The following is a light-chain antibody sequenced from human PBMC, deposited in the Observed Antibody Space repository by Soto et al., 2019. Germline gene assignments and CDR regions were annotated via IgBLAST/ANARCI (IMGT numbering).Light chain of an antibody. J-gene: IGKJ2*01. CDR1: QSVSSSY. Sequence: ETVLTQSPGTLSLSPGERATLSCRASQSVSSSYLAWYQQKPGQAPRLLIYGASSRATGITDRFSGSGSGTDFNLTISRLEPEDFAVYYCQQYGSSPPYTFGQGTKVDIK. CDR2: GAS. V-gene: IGKV3-20*01. CDR3: QQYGSSPPYT.